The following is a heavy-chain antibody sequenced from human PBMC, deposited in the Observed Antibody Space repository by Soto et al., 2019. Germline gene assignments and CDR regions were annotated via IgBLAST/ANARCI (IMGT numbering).Heavy chain of an antibody. CDR1: GFTFRKYA. CDR2: LTGSGVTT. V-gene: IGHV3-23*01. CDR3: AKVREGYDSSGYYYYYYGMDV. Sequence: PGGSLRLSCAASGFTFRKYAMSWVRQAPGKGLEWVSLLTGSGVTTSYADSVKGRFTISRDNSKNTLNLQMNSLRAEDTAIYYCAKVREGYDSSGYYYYYYGMDVWGQGTTVPVSS. D-gene: IGHD3-22*01. J-gene: IGHJ6*02.